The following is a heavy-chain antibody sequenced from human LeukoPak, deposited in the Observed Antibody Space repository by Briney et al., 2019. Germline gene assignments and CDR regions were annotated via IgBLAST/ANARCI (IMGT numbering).Heavy chain of an antibody. J-gene: IGHJ4*02. CDR2: IDTDVSRT. D-gene: IGHD2-21*01. Sequence: PGGSLRLSCAASGFTFSSYAMSWVRQAPGKGLVWVSRIDTDVSRTSYADSVKGRFTISRDDAKNTLFLQMDSLRAEDTAVYYCVRSIVAVSGVPGYWGQGALVTVSS. V-gene: IGHV3-74*01. CDR3: VRSIVAVSGVPGY. CDR1: GFTFSSYA.